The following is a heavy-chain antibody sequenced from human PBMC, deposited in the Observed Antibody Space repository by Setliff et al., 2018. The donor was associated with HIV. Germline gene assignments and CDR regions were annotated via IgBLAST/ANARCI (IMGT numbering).Heavy chain of an antibody. Sequence: SETLSLTCAASGYSINSGFSRAWIRQPPGQGPQWIGSIYQSGGIYYNPSLQSRVTISVDSSKNQFSLNLFSVTAADTAVYFCVRRVSHGSQPSYFDYWGQGTLVTVSS. V-gene: IGHV4-38-2*01. D-gene: IGHD3-10*01. J-gene: IGHJ4*02. CDR1: GYSINSGFS. CDR3: VRRVSHGSQPSYFDY. CDR2: IYQSGGI.